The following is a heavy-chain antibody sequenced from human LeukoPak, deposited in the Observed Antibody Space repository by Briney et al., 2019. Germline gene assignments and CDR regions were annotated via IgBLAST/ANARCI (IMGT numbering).Heavy chain of an antibody. Sequence: PSETLSLTCAVYGGSFSGYYWSWIRQPPGEGLEWIGSFFYRGNTYYNPSLMSRVSISVDTSKNQFSLNLKSVTAADTAVYYCARDIQWLDPWGQGTLVTVSS. CDR2: FFYRGNT. CDR1: GGSFSGYY. V-gene: IGHV4-34*11. D-gene: IGHD6-19*01. J-gene: IGHJ5*02. CDR3: ARDIQWLDP.